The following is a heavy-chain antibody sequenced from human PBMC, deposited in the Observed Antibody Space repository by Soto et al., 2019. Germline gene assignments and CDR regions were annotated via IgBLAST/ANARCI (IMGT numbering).Heavy chain of an antibody. CDR3: AREGYCSSTSCPENWFDP. V-gene: IGHV1-3*01. J-gene: IGHJ5*02. CDR2: INAGNGNT. CDR1: GYTFTSYA. D-gene: IGHD2-2*01. Sequence: ASVKVSCKASGYTFTSYAMHWVRQAPGQRLEWMGWINAGNGNTKYSQKFQDRVTITRDTSASTAYMELSSLRSEDTAVYYCAREGYCSSTSCPENWFDPWSQGTLVTVLL.